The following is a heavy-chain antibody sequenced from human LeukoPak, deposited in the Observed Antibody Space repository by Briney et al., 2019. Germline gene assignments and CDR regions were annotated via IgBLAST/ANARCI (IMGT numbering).Heavy chain of an antibody. D-gene: IGHD2-15*01. CDR1: GFTFRSYT. J-gene: IGHJ6*01. CDR3: ARGSEGYCCGSGCNYGMDV. Sequence: GGSLRLSCAASGFTFRSYTMNWVRQAPGKGLEWVSYISSSSSYKYYADSVKGRFTISRDNAENSLYLQMNSLRAEDTAVYYCARGSEGYCCGSGCNYGMDVWGQGTTVTVSS. V-gene: IGHV3-21*01. CDR2: ISSSSSYK.